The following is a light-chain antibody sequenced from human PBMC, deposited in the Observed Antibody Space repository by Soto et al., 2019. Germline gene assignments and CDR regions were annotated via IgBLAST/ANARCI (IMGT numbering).Light chain of an antibody. Sequence: QSVLTQPPSASGSPGQSVAISCTGTSSDVGGYNYVSWYQQHPGKAPKLMIYEVNKRPSGVPDRFSGSKSGTSASLAVSGLQSEDEADYYCAAWDDSLDFLVFGGGTKLTVL. CDR3: AAWDDSLDFLV. CDR2: EVN. CDR1: SSDVGGYNY. J-gene: IGLJ2*01. V-gene: IGLV2-8*01.